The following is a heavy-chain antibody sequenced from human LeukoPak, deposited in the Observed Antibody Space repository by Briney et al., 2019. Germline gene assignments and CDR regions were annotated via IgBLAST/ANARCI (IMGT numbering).Heavy chain of an antibody. CDR2: IYYSGST. D-gene: IGHD3-22*01. J-gene: IGHJ3*02. CDR1: GGSISSSSYY. V-gene: IGHV4-39*01. Sequence: SETLSLTCTVSGGSISSSSYYWGWIRQPPGKGLEWIGSIYYSGSTYYNPSLKSRVTISVDTSKNQFSLKLSSVTAADTAVYYCASPSYYYDSSGYVAAFDIWGQGTMVTVSS. CDR3: ASPSYYYDSSGYVAAFDI.